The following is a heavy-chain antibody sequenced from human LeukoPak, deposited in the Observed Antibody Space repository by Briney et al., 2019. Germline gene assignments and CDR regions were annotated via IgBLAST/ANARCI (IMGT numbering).Heavy chain of an antibody. CDR3: AKDPFPSMVRGIALDY. J-gene: IGHJ4*02. CDR2: ISGSGGST. D-gene: IGHD3-10*01. V-gene: IGHV3-23*01. CDR1: GFTFSSYG. Sequence: PGRSLRLSCAASGFTFSSYGMSWVRQAPGKGLEWVSAISGSGGSTYYADSVKGRFTISRDNSKNTLYLQMNSLRAEDTAVYYCAKDPFPSMVRGIALDYWGQGTLVTVSS.